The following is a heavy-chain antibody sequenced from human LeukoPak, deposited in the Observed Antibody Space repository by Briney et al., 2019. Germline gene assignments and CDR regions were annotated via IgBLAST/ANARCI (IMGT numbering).Heavy chain of an antibody. V-gene: IGHV3-33*06. CDR1: GFTFSSYG. Sequence: GGSLRLSCAASGFTFSSYGMHWVRQAPGKGLEWVAVIWYDGSNKYYADSVKGRFTISRDNSKNTLYLQMNSLRAEDTAVYYCANRRFGEFGYYFDYWGQGTLVTVSS. CDR2: IWYDGSNK. J-gene: IGHJ4*02. CDR3: ANRRFGEFGYYFDY. D-gene: IGHD3-10*01.